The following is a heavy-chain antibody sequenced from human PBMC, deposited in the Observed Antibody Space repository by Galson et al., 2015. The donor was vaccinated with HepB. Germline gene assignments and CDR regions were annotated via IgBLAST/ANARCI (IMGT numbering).Heavy chain of an antibody. CDR3: ARGNYVWGSYRPGAPLDY. Sequence: SLRLSCAASGFTVSSNYMSWVRQAPGKGLEWVSVIYSGGSTYYADSVKGRFTISRDNSKNTLYLQMNSLRAEDTAVYYCARGNYVWGSYRPGAPLDYWGQGTLVTVSS. CDR2: IYSGGST. CDR1: GFTVSSNY. D-gene: IGHD3-16*02. V-gene: IGHV3-66*02. J-gene: IGHJ4*02.